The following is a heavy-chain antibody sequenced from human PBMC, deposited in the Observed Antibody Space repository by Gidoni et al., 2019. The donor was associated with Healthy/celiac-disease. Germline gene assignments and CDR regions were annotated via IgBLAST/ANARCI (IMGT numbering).Heavy chain of an antibody. J-gene: IGHJ4*02. V-gene: IGHV1-46*01. D-gene: IGHD6-19*01. CDR1: GYTFTSYY. CDR3: ARDRGGVYSSGWTFDY. CDR2: INPSGGST. Sequence: QVQLVQSGAEVKKPGASVKVSCKASGYTFTSYYMHWVRQAPGQGREWMGIINPSGGSTSYAQKFQGRVTMTRDTSTSTVYMELSSLRSEDTAVYYCARDRGGVYSSGWTFDYWGQGTLVTVSS.